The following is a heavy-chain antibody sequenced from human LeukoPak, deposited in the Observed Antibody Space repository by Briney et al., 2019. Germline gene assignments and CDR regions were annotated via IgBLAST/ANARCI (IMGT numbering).Heavy chain of an antibody. CDR1: GYTFTGHY. D-gene: IGHD6-13*01. CDR2: IDAKSGGT. Sequence: ASGKVSCKASGYTFTGHYMHWVRQGPGQGLEWMGWIDAKSGGTKYAQRFQGRVTMTRDTSINTGYMELSSLTSDDTAVYYCARWRGYSSGWSGPFDDWGQGTLVTVSS. V-gene: IGHV1-2*02. CDR3: ARWRGYSSGWSGPFDD. J-gene: IGHJ4*02.